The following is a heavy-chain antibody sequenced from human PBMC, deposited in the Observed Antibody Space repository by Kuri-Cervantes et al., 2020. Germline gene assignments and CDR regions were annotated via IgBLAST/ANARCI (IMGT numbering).Heavy chain of an antibody. J-gene: IGHJ4*02. CDR3: AKDLIGSGWYYFDY. D-gene: IGHD6-19*01. Sequence: GGSLRLSCAASGFTFGSYAMSWVRQAPGKGLEWVSAISGSGGSTYYADSVKGRFTISRDNSKNTLYLQMNSLRAEDTAVYYCAKDLIGSGWYYFDYWGQGTLVTVSS. V-gene: IGHV3-23*01. CDR1: GFTFGSYA. CDR2: ISGSGGST.